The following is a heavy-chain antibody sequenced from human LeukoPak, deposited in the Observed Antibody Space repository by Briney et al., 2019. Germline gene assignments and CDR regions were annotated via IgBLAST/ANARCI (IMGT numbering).Heavy chain of an antibody. V-gene: IGHV3-30*18. D-gene: IGHD1-1*01. CDR3: AKYSVWKGSAWFDP. CDR2: ISYDGSNR. J-gene: IGHJ5*02. Sequence: GRSLRLSCAASGINISSYGMHWVRQAPGKGLEWVAVISYDGSNRYYADSVKGRFTISGDNSKNTLYLQMNSLRAEDTAVYYCAKYSVWKGSAWFDPWGQGTLVTVSS. CDR1: GINISSYG.